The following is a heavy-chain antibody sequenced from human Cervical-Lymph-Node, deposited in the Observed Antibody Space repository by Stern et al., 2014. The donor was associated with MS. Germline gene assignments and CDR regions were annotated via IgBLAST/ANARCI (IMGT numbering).Heavy chain of an antibody. CDR2: INPSGGSP. V-gene: IGHV1-46*03. CDR3: ASSAGESGSYNYGMDV. D-gene: IGHD1-26*01. J-gene: IGHJ6*02. Sequence: QVQLVQSGAEVKKPGSSVKVSCKASGYTFTSYYMHWVRQAPGQGLEWMGIINPSGGSPSYAQKFQGRVTMTRDTSTSTVYMELSSLRSEDTAVYYCASSAGESGSYNYGMDVWGQGTTVTVSS. CDR1: GYTFTSYY.